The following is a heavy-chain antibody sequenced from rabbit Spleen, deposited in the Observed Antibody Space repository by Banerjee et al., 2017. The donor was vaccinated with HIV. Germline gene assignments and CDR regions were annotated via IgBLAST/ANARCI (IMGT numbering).Heavy chain of an antibody. CDR1: GLDFTSAYF. Sequence: VESGGGLVKPGASLTLTCNASGLDFTSAYFMSWVRQAPGKGLEWISCIAGDSSGFTYSATWAKGRFTCSKTSSTTVTLQMTSLTVADTATYFCARDTGTSFSSYGMDLWGPGTLVTVS. J-gene: IGHJ6*01. CDR2: IAGDSSGFT. V-gene: IGHV1S40*01. CDR3: ARDTGTSFSSYGMDL. D-gene: IGHD7-1*01.